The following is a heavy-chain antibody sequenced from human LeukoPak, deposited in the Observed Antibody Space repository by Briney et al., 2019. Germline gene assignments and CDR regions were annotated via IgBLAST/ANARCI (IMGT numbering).Heavy chain of an antibody. CDR3: ARHAGGIAAAGTRPFDY. CDR2: IYYSGST. Sequence: SETLSLTCTVSGASFSSSTYYWGRIRRPPGKGLEWIGSIYYSGSTYYNPSLKSRVTMSVDTSKNQFSLKLSSVTAADTAVYYCARHAGGIAAAGTRPFDYWGQGTLVTVSS. V-gene: IGHV4-39*01. D-gene: IGHD6-13*01. J-gene: IGHJ4*02. CDR1: GASFSSSTYY.